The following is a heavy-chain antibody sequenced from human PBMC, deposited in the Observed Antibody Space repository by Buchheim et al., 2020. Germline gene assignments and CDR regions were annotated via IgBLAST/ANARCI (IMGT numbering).Heavy chain of an antibody. CDR1: GGTFSSYA. D-gene: IGHD4-17*01. V-gene: IGHV1-69*04. CDR2: IIPILGIA. J-gene: IGHJ6*02. Sequence: QVQLVQSGAEVKKPGSSVKVSCKASGGTFSSYAISWVRQAPGQGLEWMGRIIPILGIANYAQKFQGRVTITADKSTSTAHLELSSLRSEDTAVYYCASRLREYYYYYYGMDVWGQGTT. CDR3: ASRLREYYYYYYGMDV.